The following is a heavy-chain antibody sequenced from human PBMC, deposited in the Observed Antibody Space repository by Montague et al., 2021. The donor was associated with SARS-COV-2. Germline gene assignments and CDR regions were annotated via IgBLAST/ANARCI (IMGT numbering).Heavy chain of an antibody. D-gene: IGHD2-15*01. J-gene: IGHJ4*02. Sequence: TLSLTCTVSGGSINSDGYYWSWLRQHPGKGLEWIGYIYYSGSTFYDTSLKSRVTISADTSKNQFSLKLSSVTAADTAVYYCGRGVVAATPVVDYWGRGTLVTVSS. CDR3: GRGVVAATPVVDY. V-gene: IGHV4-31*03. CDR2: IYYSGST. CDR1: GGSINSDGYY.